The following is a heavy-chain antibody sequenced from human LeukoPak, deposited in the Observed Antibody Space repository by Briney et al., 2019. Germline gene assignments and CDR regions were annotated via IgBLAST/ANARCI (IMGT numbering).Heavy chain of an antibody. CDR2: IYTSGST. D-gene: IGHD2-15*01. Sequence: PSETLSLTCTVSGGSISSGSYYWSWIRQPAGKGLEWIGRIYTSGSTNYNPSLKSRVTISVDTSKNQFSLKLSSVTAADTAVYYCARDDCSGGSCYATGYWGQGTLVTVSS. CDR3: ARDDCSGGSCYATGY. V-gene: IGHV4-61*02. J-gene: IGHJ4*02. CDR1: GGSISSGSYY.